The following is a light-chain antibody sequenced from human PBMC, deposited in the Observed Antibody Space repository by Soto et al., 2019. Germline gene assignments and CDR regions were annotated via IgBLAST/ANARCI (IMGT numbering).Light chain of an antibody. CDR1: QSVSNY. CDR2: GAS. Sequence: EIVLTQSPGTLSLSPGERATLSCRARQSVSNYLAWYQQKPGQAPRLLIYGASSRATGIPDRFSGSGSGTDFTLTISRLEPEDFAVYYCQQRSNWQLTFGGGTKVEIK. CDR3: QQRSNWQLT. V-gene: IGKV3D-20*02. J-gene: IGKJ4*01.